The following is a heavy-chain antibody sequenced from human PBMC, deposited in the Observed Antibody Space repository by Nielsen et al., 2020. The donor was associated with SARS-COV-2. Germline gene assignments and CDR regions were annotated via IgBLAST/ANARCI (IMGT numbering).Heavy chain of an antibody. D-gene: IGHD3-3*01. J-gene: IGHJ6*02. CDR3: ARKTLGWSGRLRFYYGMDV. Sequence: GESLKISCTGSGVTLSSYWMTWVRQAPGKGLEWVANIKHDGSEEYYVDSVKGRFTISRDNAKNTLYLQMTNLRGEDTAVYYCARKTLGWSGRLRFYYGMDVWGHGTTVTVSS. V-gene: IGHV3-7*05. CDR2: IKHDGSEE. CDR1: GVTLSSYW.